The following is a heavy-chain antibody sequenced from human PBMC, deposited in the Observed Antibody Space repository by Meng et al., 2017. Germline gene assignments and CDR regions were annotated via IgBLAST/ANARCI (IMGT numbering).Heavy chain of an antibody. V-gene: IGHV7-4-1*02. CDR2: IDTKTGNP. J-gene: IGHJ4*02. CDR3: TRDGYSDCSRTSCFDS. D-gene: IGHD2-2*01. Sequence: QVQLVQPWSELRKPGASVKVSCKASGYTLTSYAINWLRQAPGQGLQWMGWIDTKTGNPTYVPGFTGRLVFSLDTSVSTAYLQISGLKADDTAVYYCTRDGYSDCSRTSCFDSWGQGTLVTVSS. CDR1: GYTLTSYA.